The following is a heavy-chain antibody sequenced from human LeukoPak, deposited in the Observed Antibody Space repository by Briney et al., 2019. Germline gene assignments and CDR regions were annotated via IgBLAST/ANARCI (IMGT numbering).Heavy chain of an antibody. D-gene: IGHD6-6*01. V-gene: IGHV1-2*02. CDR3: GYSSSSPPQFDY. Sequence: GASVRVSCKASGYTFTDYYMHWVRQAPGQGLEWMGWINPNSGGTNYAQKFQGRVTMTRDTSISTAYMELSRLRSDDTAVYYCGYSSSSPPQFDYWGQGTLVTVSS. CDR1: GYTFTDYY. J-gene: IGHJ4*02. CDR2: INPNSGGT.